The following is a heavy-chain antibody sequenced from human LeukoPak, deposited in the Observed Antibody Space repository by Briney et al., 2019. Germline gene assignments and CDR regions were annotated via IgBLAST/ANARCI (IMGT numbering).Heavy chain of an antibody. Sequence: GGSRRLSCAASGFTFSSYWMSWVRQAPGKGLEWVANIKQDGSEKYYVDSVKGRFTISRDNAKNSLFLQMNSLRAEDMAVYYCARLNYYFDYWGQETRDTVSS. CDR2: IKQDGSEK. CDR1: GFTFSSYW. V-gene: IGHV3-7*04. J-gene: IGHJ4*02. CDR3: ARLNYYFDY.